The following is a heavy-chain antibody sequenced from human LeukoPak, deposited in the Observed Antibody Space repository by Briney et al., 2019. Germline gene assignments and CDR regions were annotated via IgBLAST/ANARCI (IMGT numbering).Heavy chain of an antibody. V-gene: IGHV3-48*03. J-gene: IGHJ6*04. D-gene: IGHD3-10*02. CDR2: IFNSDDTI. CDR1: GFTFSTYE. CDR3: AELGITMIGGV. Sequence: GGSLRLSCAASGFTFSTYEMNWVRQAPGKGLEWVSYIFNSDDTIKYADSVKGRFTISRDNAQNSLYLQIDSLRAEDTAVYYCAELGITMIGGVWGKGTTVTISS.